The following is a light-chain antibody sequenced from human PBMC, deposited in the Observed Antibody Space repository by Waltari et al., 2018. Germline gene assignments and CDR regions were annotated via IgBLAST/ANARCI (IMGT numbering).Light chain of an antibody. J-gene: IGKJ5*01. V-gene: IGKV3-11*01. Sequence: IVLTQSPATLSLSHGERATLSCTASQSVSSYLAWYQQKPGQAPRLLIYDASNRATGIPARFSGSGSGTDFTLTISSLEPEDFAVYYCQQRSNWPPITFGQGTRLEIK. CDR1: QSVSSY. CDR3: QQRSNWPPIT. CDR2: DAS.